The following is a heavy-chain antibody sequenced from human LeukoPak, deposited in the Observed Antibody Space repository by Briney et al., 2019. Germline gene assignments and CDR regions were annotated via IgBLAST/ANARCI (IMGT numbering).Heavy chain of an antibody. CDR1: GFTFDDYA. D-gene: IGHD5-18*01. CDR3: AKDIGPLIQFMDY. CDR2: ISWDSGSI. J-gene: IGHJ4*02. V-gene: IGHV3-9*01. Sequence: GRSLTLSCAASGFTFDDYAVHWVPQAPGKGLEWVSGISWDSGSIGYADSVKGRFTISRDNAKNSLYLQMNSLRAEDTALYYCAKDIGPLIQFMDYWGQGALVTVSS.